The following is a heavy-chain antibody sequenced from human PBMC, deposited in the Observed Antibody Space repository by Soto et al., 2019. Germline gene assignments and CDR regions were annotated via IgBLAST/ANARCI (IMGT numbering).Heavy chain of an antibody. CDR2: MNTYNGNT. D-gene: IGHD6-19*01. J-gene: IGHJ4*02. CDR3: ARRGGSGWYVDN. CDR1: GYTFVNFG. V-gene: IGHV1-18*01. Sequence: QVQLVQSGAELKKPGASVKVSCKASGYTFVNFGITWVRKAPGQGLVWMGWMNTYNGNTKYSQKFQGRVTMTTDTSTSTAYMELRSLTSDDTAFYYCARRGGSGWYVDNWGQGTLVSVSS.